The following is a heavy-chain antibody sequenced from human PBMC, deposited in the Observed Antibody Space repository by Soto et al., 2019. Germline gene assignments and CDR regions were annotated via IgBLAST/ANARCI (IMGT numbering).Heavy chain of an antibody. V-gene: IGHV4-4*07. Sequence: PSETLSLTCIVSGGSVNGYYWNCIRQPPGKGLEWIGRINPTGGTNYNPSLKSRVTMSVDTSKNQFSLKLRSVTAADTAVYYCVRDGTKTLRDWFDPWGQGISVTVSS. J-gene: IGHJ5*02. CDR3: VRDGTKTLRDWFDP. CDR2: INPTGGT. D-gene: IGHD1-1*01. CDR1: GGSVNGYY.